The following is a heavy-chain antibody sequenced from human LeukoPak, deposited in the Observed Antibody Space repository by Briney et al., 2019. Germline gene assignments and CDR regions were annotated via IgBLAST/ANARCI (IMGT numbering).Heavy chain of an antibody. Sequence: ASVKVSCKASGYTFTGYYMHWVRQAPGQGLEWMGWINPNSGGTNYAQKFQGRVTMTRDTSISTAYMELSRLRSDDTAVYYCARGITMVRGVIITAWFDPWGQGTLVTASS. V-gene: IGHV1-2*02. CDR3: ARGITMVRGVIITAWFDP. CDR2: INPNSGGT. D-gene: IGHD3-10*01. J-gene: IGHJ5*02. CDR1: GYTFTGYY.